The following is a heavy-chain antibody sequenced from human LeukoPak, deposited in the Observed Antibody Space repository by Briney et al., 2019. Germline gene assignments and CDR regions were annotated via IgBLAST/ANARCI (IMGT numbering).Heavy chain of an antibody. D-gene: IGHD4-17*01. J-gene: IGHJ6*02. CDR1: GFTFSSYA. Sequence: GGSLRLSCAASGFTFSSYAMHWVRQAPGKGLEWVAVISYDGSNKYYADSVKGRFTISRDNSKNTLYLQMGSLRAEDMAVYYCARGSVTTVAFYYYGMDVWGQGTTVTVSS. V-gene: IGHV3-30*14. CDR2: ISYDGSNK. CDR3: ARGSVTTVAFYYYGMDV.